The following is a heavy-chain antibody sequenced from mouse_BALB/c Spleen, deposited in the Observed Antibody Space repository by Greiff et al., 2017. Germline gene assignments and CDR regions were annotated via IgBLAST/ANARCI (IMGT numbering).Heavy chain of an antibody. V-gene: IGHV5-12-1*01. CDR2: ISSGGGST. J-gene: IGHJ2*01. D-gene: IGHD4-1*01. CDR3: ARQGGPNWAYYFDY. CDR1: GFAFSSYD. Sequence: DVKLVESGGGLVKPGGSLKLSCAASGFAFSSYDMSWVRQTPEKRLEWVAYISSGGGSTYYPDTVKGRFTISRDNAKNTLYLQMSSLKSEDTAMYYCARQGGPNWAYYFDYWGQGTTLTVSS.